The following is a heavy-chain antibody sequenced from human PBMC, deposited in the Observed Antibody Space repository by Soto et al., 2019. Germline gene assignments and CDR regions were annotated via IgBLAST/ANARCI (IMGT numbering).Heavy chain of an antibody. J-gene: IGHJ4*02. CDR2: INHSGST. Sequence: QVQLQQWGAGLLKPSETLSLTCAVYGGSFSGYYWSWIRQPPGKGLEWIGEINHSGSTNYSPSLKSRVTISVDTSKNQFSLKLSSVTDADTAVYYCARNCSTTSCQIWGFDYWGQGTLVTVSS. CDR1: GGSFSGYY. V-gene: IGHV4-34*01. D-gene: IGHD2-2*01. CDR3: ARNCSTTSCQIWGFDY.